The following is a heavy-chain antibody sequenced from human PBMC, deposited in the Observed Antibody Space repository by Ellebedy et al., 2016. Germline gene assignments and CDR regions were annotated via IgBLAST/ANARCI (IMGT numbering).Heavy chain of an antibody. Sequence: GESLKISXAASGFTFSSYAMSWVRQAPGKGLEWVSAISGNGGSIYYADSVKGRFTISRDNSKNTLYLQMSSLRAEDTAVYYCARVPYCGGDCYSNGMDVWGQGTTVTVSS. CDR1: GFTFSSYA. CDR2: ISGNGGSI. J-gene: IGHJ6*02. V-gene: IGHV3-23*01. CDR3: ARVPYCGGDCYSNGMDV. D-gene: IGHD2-21*02.